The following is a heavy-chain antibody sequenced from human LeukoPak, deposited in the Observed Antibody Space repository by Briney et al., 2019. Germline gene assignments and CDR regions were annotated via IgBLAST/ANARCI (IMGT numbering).Heavy chain of an antibody. D-gene: IGHD6-19*01. CDR2: IYHSGST. V-gene: IGHV4-38-2*02. CDR3: ARVTYSSGSFDY. J-gene: IGHJ4*02. Sequence: SETLSLTCTVSGYSISSGYYWGWIRQAPGKGLEWIGSIYHSGSTYYNPSLKSRVTISVDTSKNQFSLKLSSVTAADTAVYYCARVTYSSGSFDYWGQGTLVTVSS. CDR1: GYSISSGYY.